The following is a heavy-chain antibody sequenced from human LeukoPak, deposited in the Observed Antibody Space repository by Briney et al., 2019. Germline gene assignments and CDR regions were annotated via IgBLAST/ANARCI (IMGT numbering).Heavy chain of an antibody. CDR3: ARDLTGAVFDF. V-gene: IGHV3-74*01. D-gene: IGHD1-26*01. J-gene: IGHJ4*02. Sequence: GGSLRLSCAASGFTFSSYWMHWVRQAPGKGLVCVSRITSDGSSTSHADSVRGRFTISRDNAKNTVYLQMNNLRAEDTAVYYCARDLTGAVFDFWGQGTLVTVSS. CDR1: GFTFSSYW. CDR2: ITSDGSST.